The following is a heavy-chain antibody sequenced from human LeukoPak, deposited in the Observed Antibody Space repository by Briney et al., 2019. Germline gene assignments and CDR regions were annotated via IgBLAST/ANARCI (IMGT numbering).Heavy chain of an antibody. V-gene: IGHV3-23*01. CDR1: GIPFWRHA. CDR2: IYGAATAT. D-gene: IGHD2/OR15-2a*01. CDR3: AKSLHDSTTFWSEFRGFDV. J-gene: IGHJ3*01. Sequence: GGSLRLSCTASGIPFWRHAMNWVRQAPGKGLEWVSGIYGAATATYYADSVKGRFTISRDNSKNTLWLQMNSLRAEDTAVYYCAKSLHDSTTFWSEFRGFDVWGQGTTVTVSS.